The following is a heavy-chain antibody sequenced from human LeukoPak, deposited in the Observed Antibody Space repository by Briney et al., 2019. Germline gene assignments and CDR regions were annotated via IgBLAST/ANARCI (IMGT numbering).Heavy chain of an antibody. CDR2: INVDGSST. CDR3: ARTASYSGNYYGYFQH. V-gene: IGHV3-74*01. CDR1: GFTFSNYW. D-gene: IGHD1-26*01. Sequence: GGSLRLSCAASGFTFSNYWMHWVRQVPGKGLLWVSRINVDGSSTNYADSVKGRFTISRDNAKNTLYLQMNSLRAEDTAVYYCARTASYSGNYYGYFQHWGQGTLVTVSS. J-gene: IGHJ1*01.